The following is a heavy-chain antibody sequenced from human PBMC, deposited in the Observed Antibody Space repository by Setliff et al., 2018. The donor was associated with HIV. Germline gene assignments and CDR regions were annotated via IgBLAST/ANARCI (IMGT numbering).Heavy chain of an antibody. D-gene: IGHD6-6*01. CDR2: ISGGGYTT. J-gene: IGHJ4*02. CDR3: ARDLWSSSLV. Sequence: PGGSLRLSCTASGFTISRNYMSWVRQAPGKGLEWVSGISGGGYTTNYADSVKGRFTISRDNAKNTLYLQMNSLRAEDTAVYYCARDLWSSSLVWGQGTLVTVSS. CDR1: GFTISRNY. V-gene: IGHV3-74*01.